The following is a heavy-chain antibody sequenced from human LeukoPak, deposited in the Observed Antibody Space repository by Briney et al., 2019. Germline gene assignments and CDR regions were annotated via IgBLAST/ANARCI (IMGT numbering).Heavy chain of an antibody. Sequence: PGGSLRLSCAASGFTFSSYAMSWVRQAPGKGLEWVSAISGSGGSTYYADSVKGRFTISRDNSKNMLYLQMNSLRAEDTAVYYCAKDLWKSDDAFDIWGQGTMVTVSS. CDR1: GFTFSSYA. J-gene: IGHJ3*02. V-gene: IGHV3-23*01. CDR2: ISGSGGST. CDR3: AKDLWKSDDAFDI. D-gene: IGHD1-1*01.